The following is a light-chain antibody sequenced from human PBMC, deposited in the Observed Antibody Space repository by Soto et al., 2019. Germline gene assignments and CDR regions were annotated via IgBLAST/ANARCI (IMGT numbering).Light chain of an antibody. CDR1: KNDIGVYDF. J-gene: IGLJ1*01. CDR3: TSYAGSNTYI. CDR2: EVV. V-gene: IGLV2-8*01. Sequence: TQPSSACGSTGQEFTISWTGTKNDIGVYDFVYWYHHRPGKAPLMMIYEVVQRPSGVPDRFSGSQSGNTASLTVSGLHAADEADYCCTSYAGSNTYIFGSGTTVTV.